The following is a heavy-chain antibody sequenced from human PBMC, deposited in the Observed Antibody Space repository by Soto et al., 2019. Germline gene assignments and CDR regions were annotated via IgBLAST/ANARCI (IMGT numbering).Heavy chain of an antibody. D-gene: IGHD4-4*01. CDR3: ARYDYNGYYFDY. V-gene: IGHV1-46*01. CDR1: GYTFSTYS. CDR2: INPSGGST. Sequence: ASVKVSCKASGYTFSTYSMHWVRQAPGQGYEWMGIINPSGGSTTYAQKFQGRVTMTRDTSTTTVYMELSSLKSEDTAVYCCARYDYNGYYFDYWGQGTLVTVSS. J-gene: IGHJ4*02.